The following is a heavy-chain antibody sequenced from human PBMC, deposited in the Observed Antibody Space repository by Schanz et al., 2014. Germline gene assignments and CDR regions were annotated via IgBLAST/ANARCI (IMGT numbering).Heavy chain of an antibody. D-gene: IGHD4-17*01. V-gene: IGHV3-7*01. J-gene: IGHJ4*02. CDR1: GFTFSNYW. CDR2: IKQDESER. CDR3: VGGTDYHFDY. Sequence: EVQLVESGGGLVQPGESLRVSCAASGFTFSNYWMSWVRQAPGKGLEWVANIKQDESERSYVDSVKGRFTISRDNAKNSLYLQMNSLRAEDTAVYYCVGGTDYHFDYWGQGTLVTVSS.